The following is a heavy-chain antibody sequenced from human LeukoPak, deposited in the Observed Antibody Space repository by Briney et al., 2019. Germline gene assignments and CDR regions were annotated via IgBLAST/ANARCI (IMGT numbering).Heavy chain of an antibody. CDR2: IYYSGST. J-gene: IGHJ4*02. V-gene: IGHV4-31*11. CDR1: GDSIASSNW. D-gene: IGHD6-13*01. Sequence: SETLSLTCGVSGDSIASSNWWSWVRQHPGKGLEWIGYIYYSGSTYYNPSLKSRVTISVDTSKNQFSLKLSSVTAADTAVYYCARENQGEAANFDYWGQGTLVTVSS. CDR3: ARENQGEAANFDY.